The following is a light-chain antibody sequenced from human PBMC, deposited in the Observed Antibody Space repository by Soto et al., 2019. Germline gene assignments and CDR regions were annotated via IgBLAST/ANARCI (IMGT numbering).Light chain of an antibody. CDR2: DAS. CDR1: QDISNY. Sequence: DIQMTQSPSSLSASVGDRVTITCQASQDISNYLNWYQQKPGKAPKLLIYDASNLETGVPSRFSGSGSGTDFTFTISSLQPEDIAVYYRQQYDNWPLTFGGGTKVDIK. CDR3: QQYDNWPLT. J-gene: IGKJ4*01. V-gene: IGKV1-33*01.